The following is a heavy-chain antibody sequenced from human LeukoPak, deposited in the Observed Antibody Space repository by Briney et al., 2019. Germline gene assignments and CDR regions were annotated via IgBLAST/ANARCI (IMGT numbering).Heavy chain of an antibody. CDR2: IKQDGGQK. CDR1: GFTFSRYW. CDR3: ARSKIDY. J-gene: IGHJ4*02. Sequence: GGSLRLSCAASGFTFSRYWMSWVRQAPGKGLEWVANIKQDGGQKSYVDSVKGRFTISRDNAKNSLDLQMNSLRADDTAIYYCARSKIDYWGQGTLVTVSS. D-gene: IGHD4-11*01. V-gene: IGHV3-7*01.